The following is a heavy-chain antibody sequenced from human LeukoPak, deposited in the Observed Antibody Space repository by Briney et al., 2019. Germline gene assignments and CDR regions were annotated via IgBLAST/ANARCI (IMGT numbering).Heavy chain of an antibody. Sequence: ASVKVSCKASGYTFTSYYMHWVRQAPGQGLEWMGIINPSGGSTSYAQKFQGRVTMTRDTSTSTAYMELSSLRSEDTAVYYCARDLSEMTTVGWFDPWGQGTLVTVSS. V-gene: IGHV1-46*01. CDR2: INPSGGST. D-gene: IGHD4-11*01. CDR1: GYTFTSYY. CDR3: ARDLSEMTTVGWFDP. J-gene: IGHJ5*02.